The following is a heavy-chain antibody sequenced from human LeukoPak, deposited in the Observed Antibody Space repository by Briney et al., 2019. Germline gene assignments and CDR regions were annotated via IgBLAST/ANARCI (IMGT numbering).Heavy chain of an antibody. CDR2: ISYSGST. D-gene: IGHD5/OR15-5a*01. V-gene: IGHV4-59*01. CDR3: ARGGSRSYTSSTLDY. CDR1: GGSITTYY. Sequence: SETLSLTCSVSGGSITTYYWNWLRQPPGKGLEWLGSISYSGSTNYNPSLKSRVTVSMDTSKNRFSLKLSFLTAADTAVYYCARGGSRSYTSSTLDYWGQGTLVTVAS. J-gene: IGHJ4*02.